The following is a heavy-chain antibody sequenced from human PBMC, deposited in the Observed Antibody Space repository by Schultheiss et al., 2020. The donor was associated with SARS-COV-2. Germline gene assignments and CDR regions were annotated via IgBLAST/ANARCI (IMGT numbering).Heavy chain of an antibody. Sequence: GGSLRLSCAASGFTFSSYAMSWVRQAPGKGLEWVSAISGSGGSTYYADSVKGRFTISRDNSKNTLYLQMNSLRAEDTAVYYCAEGYCSSTSCYPFDYWGQGTLVTVSS. D-gene: IGHD2-2*01. J-gene: IGHJ4*02. V-gene: IGHV3-23*01. CDR3: AEGYCSSTSCYPFDY. CDR2: ISGSGGST. CDR1: GFTFSSYA.